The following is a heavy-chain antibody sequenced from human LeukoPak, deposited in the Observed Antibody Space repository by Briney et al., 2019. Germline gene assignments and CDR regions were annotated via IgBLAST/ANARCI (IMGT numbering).Heavy chain of an antibody. CDR1: GGSFSGYY. Sequence: SETLSLTCAVYGGSFSGYYWSWLRQPPGKGLEWIGEINHSGSTNYNPSLKSRVPISVDTSKNQFSLKLSSVTAADTAVDYCARADGDYVDWFDPWGQGTLVTVSS. V-gene: IGHV4-34*01. D-gene: IGHD4-17*01. CDR3: ARADGDYVDWFDP. J-gene: IGHJ5*02. CDR2: INHSGST.